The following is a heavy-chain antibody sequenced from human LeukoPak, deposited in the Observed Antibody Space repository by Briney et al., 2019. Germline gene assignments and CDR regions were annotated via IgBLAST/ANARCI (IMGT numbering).Heavy chain of an antibody. CDR2: ISYDGSNK. Sequence: GGSLRLSCAASGFTFSSYAMHWVRQAPGKGLEWVAVISYDGSNKYYADSVKGRFTISRDNSKNTLYLQMDSLRAEDTAVYYCARDGGYSGYDTNFDYWGQGTLVTVSS. CDR1: GFTFSSYA. J-gene: IGHJ4*02. V-gene: IGHV3-30-3*01. CDR3: ARDGGYSGYDTNFDY. D-gene: IGHD5-12*01.